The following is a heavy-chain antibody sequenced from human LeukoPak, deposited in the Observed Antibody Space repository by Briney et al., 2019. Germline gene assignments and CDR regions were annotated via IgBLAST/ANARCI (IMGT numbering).Heavy chain of an antibody. CDR1: GGSFSGYY. V-gene: IGHV4-34*01. D-gene: IGHD6-6*01. CDR2: INHSGST. J-gene: IGHJ4*02. CDR3: ARVRGATNISARPTDY. Sequence: SETLSLTCAVYGGSFSGYYWSWIRQPPGEGLEWIGEINHSGSTNYNPSLKSRVTISVDTSKNQFSLKLSSVTAADTAVYYCARVRGATNISARPTDYWGQGTLVTVSS.